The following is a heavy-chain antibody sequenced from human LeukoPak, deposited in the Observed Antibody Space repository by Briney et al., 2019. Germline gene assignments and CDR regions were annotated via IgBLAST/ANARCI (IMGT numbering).Heavy chain of an antibody. V-gene: IGHV4-59*01. J-gene: IGHJ4*02. D-gene: IGHD6-13*01. Sequence: SETLSPTCAVYGGSFSGYYWSWIRQPPGKGLEWIGYIYYSGSTNYNPSLKSRVTISVDTSKNQFSLKLSSVTAADTAVYYCAKPSSSEGTFDYWGQGTLVTVSS. CDR3: AKPSSSEGTFDY. CDR2: IYYSGST. CDR1: GGSFSGYY.